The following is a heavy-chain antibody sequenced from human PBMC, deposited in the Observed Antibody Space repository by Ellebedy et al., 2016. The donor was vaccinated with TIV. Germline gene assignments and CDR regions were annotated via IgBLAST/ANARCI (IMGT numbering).Heavy chain of an antibody. CDR2: MNPNSDNT. J-gene: IGHJ3*02. CDR3: ARASYYYESSGYMDAFDM. D-gene: IGHD3-22*01. V-gene: IGHV1-8*01. Sequence: ASVKVSSKTSGYTFTSYDINWVRQAPGQGLEWMGWMNPNSDNTGYAQKFQGRVTMTRNTSTSTAYMELSSLRSEDTAVYYCARASYYYESSGYMDAFDMWGQGTMVTVSP. CDR1: GYTFTSYD.